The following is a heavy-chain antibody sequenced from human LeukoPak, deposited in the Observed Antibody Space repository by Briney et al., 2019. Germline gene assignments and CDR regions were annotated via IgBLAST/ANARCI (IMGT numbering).Heavy chain of an antibody. CDR1: GGSISSSYYY. Sequence: SETLSLTCTVSGGSISSSYYYWGWIRQPPGKGLEWIGSIYYSGSTYYNPPLKSRVTISVDTSKNQFSLKLRSVTAADTAVYSCARHFGTWGQGTLVTVSS. CDR2: IYYSGST. V-gene: IGHV4-39*01. CDR3: ARHFGT. D-gene: IGHD3/OR15-3a*01. J-gene: IGHJ4*02.